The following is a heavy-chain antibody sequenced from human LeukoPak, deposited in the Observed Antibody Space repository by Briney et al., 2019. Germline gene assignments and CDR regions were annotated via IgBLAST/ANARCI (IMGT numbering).Heavy chain of an antibody. Sequence: ASVKVSCKASGYTFTSYGISWVRQAPGQGLDWMGWISAYNGNTNYAQKLQGRVTMTTDTSTSTAYMELRSLRSDDTAVYYCARVANGFGDTFYYYYYYMDVWGKGTTVTISS. D-gene: IGHD3-10*01. CDR2: ISAYNGNT. J-gene: IGHJ6*03. CDR1: GYTFTSYG. V-gene: IGHV1-18*01. CDR3: ARVANGFGDTFYYYYYYMDV.